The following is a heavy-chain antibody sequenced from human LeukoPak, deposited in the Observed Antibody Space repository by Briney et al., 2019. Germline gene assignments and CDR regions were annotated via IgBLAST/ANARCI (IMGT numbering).Heavy chain of an antibody. D-gene: IGHD6-6*01. CDR2: IYYSGST. CDR1: GGSVSSSGYY. CDR3: ARGEYSSSNYFDY. V-gene: IGHV4-61*08. Sequence: SETLSLTCTVSGGSVSSSGYYWGWIRQPPGKGLEWIGYIYYSGSTYYNPSLKSRVTISVDTSKNQFSLKLSSVTAADTAVYYCARGEYSSSNYFDYWGQGTLVTVSS. J-gene: IGHJ4*02.